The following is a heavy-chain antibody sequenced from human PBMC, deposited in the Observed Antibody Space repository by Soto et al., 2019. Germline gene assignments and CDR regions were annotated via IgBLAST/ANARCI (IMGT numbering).Heavy chain of an antibody. D-gene: IGHD1-26*01. CDR1: GYTFTGYY. Sequence: ASVKVSCKASGYTFTGYYIHWVRQAPGQGLEWMGWINPNTGGTNYAQKFQGRVTMTRDTSISTAYMELSTLKSDDAAVYYCARLMDPYSGPHLDIWGQGTMVTV. V-gene: IGHV1-2*02. CDR3: ARLMDPYSGPHLDI. J-gene: IGHJ3*02. CDR2: INPNTGGT.